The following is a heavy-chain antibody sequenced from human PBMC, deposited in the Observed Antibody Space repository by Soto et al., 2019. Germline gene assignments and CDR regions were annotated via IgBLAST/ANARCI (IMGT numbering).Heavy chain of an antibody. CDR1: GGSITSSSYY. D-gene: IGHD1-26*01. Sequence: QLHLRESGPGLVKPSETLSLTCTVPGGSITSSSYYWGWMRQPPGKGLEWIGSIYYSGSTYYNPSLRSRVTISVDTSKNQFSLKLSSVTAADTAVYYCATQEVGGSYVYTFDPWGQGTLVTVSS. V-gene: IGHV4-39*01. CDR2: IYYSGST. CDR3: ATQEVGGSYVYTFDP. J-gene: IGHJ5*02.